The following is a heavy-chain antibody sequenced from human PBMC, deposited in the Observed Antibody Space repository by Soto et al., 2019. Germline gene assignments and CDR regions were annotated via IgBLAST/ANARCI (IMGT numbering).Heavy chain of an antibody. CDR3: ARRRYSYGHYYLDQ. Sequence: QLQIQESGPGLVRPSETLSLTCTVSGTSINSGGTFWGWIRQSPGKGLEWMGSMYYDGSTNYNPSLKSRVSMSVDTSKNEISLRLTALTAADTAVYYCARRRYSYGHYYLDQWGQGTRVTVSS. J-gene: IGHJ4*01. CDR2: MYYDGST. CDR1: GTSINSGGTF. V-gene: IGHV4-39*01. D-gene: IGHD5-18*01.